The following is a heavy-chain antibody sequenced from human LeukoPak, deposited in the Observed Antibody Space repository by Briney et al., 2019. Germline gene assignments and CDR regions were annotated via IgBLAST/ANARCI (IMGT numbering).Heavy chain of an antibody. J-gene: IGHJ5*02. CDR3: ARNGIRSGGSRGWFDP. CDR1: GYTFTSYG. Sequence: GASVKVSCKASGYTFTSYGISWVRQAPGQGLEWMGWISAYNGNTNYAQKLQGRVTMTTDTSTSTAYTELRSLRSDDTAVYYCARNGIRSGGSRGWFDPWGQGTLVTVSS. V-gene: IGHV1-18*01. CDR2: ISAYNGNT. D-gene: IGHD2-15*01.